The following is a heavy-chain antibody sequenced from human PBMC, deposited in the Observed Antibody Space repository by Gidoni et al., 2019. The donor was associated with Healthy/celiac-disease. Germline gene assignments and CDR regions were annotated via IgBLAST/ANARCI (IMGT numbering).Heavy chain of an antibody. CDR1: GFPFSSYA. CDR3: AKDDGLAYCGGDCYPAPFDY. D-gene: IGHD2-21*02. J-gene: IGHJ4*02. CDR2: ISGSGGST. V-gene: IGHV3-23*01. Sequence: EVQLLESGGGLVQPGGSLRLSCAASGFPFSSYAMSWVRQAPGKGLGWVSAISGSGGSTYYADSVKGRFTISRDNSKNTLYLQMNSLRAEDTAVYYCAKDDGLAYCGGDCYPAPFDYWGQGTLVTVSS.